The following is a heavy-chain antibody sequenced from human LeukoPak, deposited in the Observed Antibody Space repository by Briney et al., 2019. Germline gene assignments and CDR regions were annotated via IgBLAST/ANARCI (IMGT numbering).Heavy chain of an antibody. J-gene: IGHJ4*02. D-gene: IGHD5-12*01. CDR1: GYTFTGYY. CDR3: ATSRGYSGYESSDFDY. V-gene: IGHV1-2*02. Sequence: ASVKVSCKASGYTFTGYYMHWVRQAPGQGLEWMGWINPNSGGTNYAQKFQGRVTMTRDTSISTAYMELSRLRSDVTAVYYCATSRGYSGYESSDFDYWGQGTLVTVSS. CDR2: INPNSGGT.